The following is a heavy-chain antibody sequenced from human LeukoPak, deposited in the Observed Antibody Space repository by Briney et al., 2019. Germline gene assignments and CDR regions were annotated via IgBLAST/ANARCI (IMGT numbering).Heavy chain of an antibody. CDR2: ISSNGGST. Sequence: PGGSLRLSCAASGFTFSSYAMHWVRQAPGKGLEYVSAISSNGGSTYYANSVKGRFTISRDNSKNTLYLQMGSPRAEDMAVYYCARGGFREVRVDYWGQGTLVTVSS. CDR3: ARGGFREVRVDY. V-gene: IGHV3-64*01. D-gene: IGHD3-10*01. J-gene: IGHJ4*02. CDR1: GFTFSSYA.